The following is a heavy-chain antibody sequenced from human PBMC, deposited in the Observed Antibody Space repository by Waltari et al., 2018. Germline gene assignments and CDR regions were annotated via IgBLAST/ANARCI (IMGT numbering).Heavy chain of an antibody. CDR2: LSSGGGDR. CDR3: AKRGERALHYFHS. CDR1: GFTFSSYA. D-gene: IGHD1-1*01. J-gene: IGHJ4*02. Sequence: EVQVLESGGGLVQPGGSLRLSCAASGFTFSSYAMTWVRQAPGKGLEWVSTLSSGGGDRYYADSVKGRFTISRDTSKKTLWLQMNSLRVEDTAVYYCAKRGERALHYFHSWGQGTLVTVSS. V-gene: IGHV3-23*01.